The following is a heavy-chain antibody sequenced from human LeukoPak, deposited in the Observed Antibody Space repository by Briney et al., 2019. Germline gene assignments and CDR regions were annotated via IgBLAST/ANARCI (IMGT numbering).Heavy chain of an antibody. V-gene: IGHV4-39*07. J-gene: IGHJ4*02. Sequence: SETLSLTCTVSGVSISSSNSYWGWIRQPPGKGLEWIGSIYYSGNTYYNASLKSQISISIDTSKNQFSLKLSSVTGADTAVYYCARDHGSGWTWAYDYWGQGTLVTVSS. CDR1: GVSISSSNSY. D-gene: IGHD6-19*01. CDR3: ARDHGSGWTWAYDY. CDR2: IYYSGNT.